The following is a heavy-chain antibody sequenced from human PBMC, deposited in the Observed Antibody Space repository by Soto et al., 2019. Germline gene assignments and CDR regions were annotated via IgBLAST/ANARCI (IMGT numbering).Heavy chain of an antibody. CDR1: GGSISSGDYY. CDR2: RSYSGST. Sequence: QVQLQESGPGLVKPSQTLSLTCTVSGGSISSGDYYWSWVRQHPGKGLEGIRYRSYSGSTYYNPSLKSRVTIVVDTSRNQFSLRLSSVTAADTAVYYCAREGGLAYCGGDCLYNWFDPWGQGTLVTVSS. CDR3: AREGGLAYCGGDCLYNWFDP. V-gene: IGHV4-31*03. D-gene: IGHD2-21*02. J-gene: IGHJ5*02.